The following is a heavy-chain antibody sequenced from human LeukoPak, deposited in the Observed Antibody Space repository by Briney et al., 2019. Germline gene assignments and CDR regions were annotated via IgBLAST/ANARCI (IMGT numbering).Heavy chain of an antibody. CDR2: IYYSGST. CDR1: GGSIGSSNW. Sequence: SGTLSLTCAVSGGSIGSSNWWSWVRQPPGKGLEWIGYIYYSGSTNYNPSLKSRVTISVDTSKNQFSLKLSSVTAADTAVYYCARDHYYDSSGYTFRHWGQGTLVTVSS. J-gene: IGHJ1*01. CDR3: ARDHYYDSSGYTFRH. V-gene: IGHV4-4*02. D-gene: IGHD3-22*01.